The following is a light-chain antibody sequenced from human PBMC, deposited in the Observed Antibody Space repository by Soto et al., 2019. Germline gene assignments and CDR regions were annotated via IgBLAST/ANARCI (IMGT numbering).Light chain of an antibody. Sequence: DVQMTQSPSSLSASVGDRVTITCQASQDISNHLNWYQQKPGKAPKLLIYKASSLESGVPSRFSGSGSGTEFTLTISSLQPDDFATYYCQQYNSYSPTFGQGTKVDIK. V-gene: IGKV1-5*03. CDR2: KAS. J-gene: IGKJ1*01. CDR1: QDISNH. CDR3: QQYNSYSPT.